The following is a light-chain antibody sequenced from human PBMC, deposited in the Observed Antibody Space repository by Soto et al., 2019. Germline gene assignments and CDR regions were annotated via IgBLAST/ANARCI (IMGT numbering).Light chain of an antibody. V-gene: IGKV3-20*01. Sequence: EIVLTQSPGTLSLSPGERATLSCRASQIVSSNYLAWYQQKLGQSPRLLIYGASSRATGIPDRFSGSGSGTDFTLIISSLEPEDFAVYYCQHYGSSIFTFGPGTKVDVK. J-gene: IGKJ3*01. CDR1: QIVSSNY. CDR3: QHYGSSIFT. CDR2: GAS.